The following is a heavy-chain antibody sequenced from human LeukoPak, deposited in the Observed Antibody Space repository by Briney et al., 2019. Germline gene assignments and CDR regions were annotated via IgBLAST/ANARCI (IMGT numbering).Heavy chain of an antibody. CDR3: ARGGLGWYYFDY. D-gene: IGHD6-19*01. CDR1: GGTFSSYA. J-gene: IGHJ4*02. V-gene: IGHV1-69*05. CDR2: IIPIFGTA. Sequence: SVKVSCKASGGTFSSYAISWVRQAPGQGLEWMGGIIPIFGTANYAQKFQGRVTITTDESTSTAYMELSSLRSEDTAVYYCARGGLGWYYFDYWGQGTLVTVSS.